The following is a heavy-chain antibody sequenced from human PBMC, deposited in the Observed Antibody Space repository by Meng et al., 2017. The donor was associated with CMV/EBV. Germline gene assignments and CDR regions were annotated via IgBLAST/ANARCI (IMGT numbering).Heavy chain of an antibody. J-gene: IGHJ4*02. CDR2: IYSGGST. Sequence: GGSLRLSCAASGFTVSSNYMSWVRQAPGKGLEWVSAIYSGGSTYYADSVKGRFTISRDNSKNTLYLQMNSLRAEDTAVYYCAREGGGSTRGYYFDYWGQGTLVTVSS. CDR3: AREGGGSTRGYYFDY. V-gene: IGHV3-53*01. D-gene: IGHD2-2*01. CDR1: GFTVSSNY.